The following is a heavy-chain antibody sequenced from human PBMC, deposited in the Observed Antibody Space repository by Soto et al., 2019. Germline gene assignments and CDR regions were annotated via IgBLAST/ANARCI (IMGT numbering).Heavy chain of an antibody. CDR2: FDPEDGET. D-gene: IGHD3-3*01. Sequence: ASVKVSFKVSGYTLTELSMHWVRQAPGKGLEWMGGFDPEDGETIYAQKFQGRVTMTEDTSTDTAYMELSSLRSEDTAVYYCATDFSYYDFWSGPPADNWGQGTLVTVSS. CDR3: ATDFSYYDFWSGPPADN. CDR1: GYTLTELS. J-gene: IGHJ4*02. V-gene: IGHV1-24*01.